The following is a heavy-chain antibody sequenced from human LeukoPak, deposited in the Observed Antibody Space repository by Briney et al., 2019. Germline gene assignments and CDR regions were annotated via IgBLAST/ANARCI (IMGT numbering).Heavy chain of an antibody. CDR1: GGSISRDY. CDR3: ARDRPGGSSLDY. CDR2: IYYTGST. Sequence: SETLSLTCTVSGGSISRDYWSWIRQPPGKGLEWIGYIYYTGSTNYNPSLKSRVTISVDTSKNQFSLKLSSVTAADTAVYYCARDRPGGSSLDYWGQGTLVSVSS. V-gene: IGHV4-59*01. D-gene: IGHD6-13*01. J-gene: IGHJ4*02.